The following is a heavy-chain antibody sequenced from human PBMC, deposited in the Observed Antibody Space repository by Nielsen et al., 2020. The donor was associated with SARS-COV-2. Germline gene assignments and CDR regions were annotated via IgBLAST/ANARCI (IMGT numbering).Heavy chain of an antibody. D-gene: IGHD3-16*02. CDR2: IQVVSGNT. V-gene: IGHV1-3*01. Sequence: ASVKVSCKASGYTSTNFHIHWVRQAPGESLEWMGWIQVVSGNTKYSPKFQGRVTFTTDTSAATAFMELTSLKSEDTAVYFCVIVTAALAFDPWGQGSLVTVSS. CDR1: GYTSTNFH. CDR3: VIVTAALAFDP. J-gene: IGHJ5*02.